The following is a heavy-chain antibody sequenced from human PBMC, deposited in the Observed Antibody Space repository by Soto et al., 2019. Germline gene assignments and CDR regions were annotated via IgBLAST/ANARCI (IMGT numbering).Heavy chain of an antibody. CDR2: IYYSGST. CDR1: GGSISSSSYY. J-gene: IGHJ4*02. CDR3: ARDSGSTLIVTYYFDY. V-gene: IGHV4-39*01. Sequence: SETLSLTCTVSGGSISSSSYYWGWIRQPPGKGLEWIGSIYYSGSTYYNPSLKSRVTISVDTSKNQFSLKLSSVTAADTAVYYCARDSGSTLIVTYYFDYWGQGTLVTVSS. D-gene: IGHD1-26*01.